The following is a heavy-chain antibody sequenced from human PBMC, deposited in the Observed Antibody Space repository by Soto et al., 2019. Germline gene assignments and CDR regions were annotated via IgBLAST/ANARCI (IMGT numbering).Heavy chain of an antibody. D-gene: IGHD1-7*01. J-gene: IGHJ5*02. CDR2: IIPIFGTA. CDR3: ARDLDLFGIWFDP. V-gene: IGHV1-69*13. CDR1: GGTFSSYA. Sequence: EASVKVSCKASGGTFSSYAISWVRQAPGQGLEWMGGIIPIFGTANYAQKFQGRVTITGDESTSTAYMELSSLRSEDTAVYYCARDLDLFGIWFDPWGQGTLVTVSS.